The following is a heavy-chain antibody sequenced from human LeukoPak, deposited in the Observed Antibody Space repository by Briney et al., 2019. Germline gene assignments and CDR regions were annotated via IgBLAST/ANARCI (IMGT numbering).Heavy chain of an antibody. CDR3: ARGGLRRGLDY. CDR1: GGTFSSYA. D-gene: IGHD3-10*01. J-gene: IGHJ4*02. V-gene: IGHV1-2*06. CDR2: INPNSGGT. Sequence: GASVTVSCKASGGTFSSYAISWVRQAPGQGLEWMGRINPNSGGTNYAQKFQGRVTMTRDTSISTAYMELSRLRSDDTAVYYCARGGLRRGLDYWGQGTLVTVSS.